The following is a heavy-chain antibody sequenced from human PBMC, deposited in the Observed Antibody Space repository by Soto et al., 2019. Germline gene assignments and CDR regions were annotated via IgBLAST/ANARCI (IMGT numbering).Heavy chain of an antibody. CDR2: MNPNSGNT. J-gene: IGHJ4*02. Sequence: GASVKVSCKASGYTFTSYDINWVRQATGQGLEWMGWMNPNSGNTGYAQKFQGRVTMTRNTSISTAYMELSSLRSEDTAVYYCARFGAPNYKAAADYWGQGTLVTVSS. D-gene: IGHD6-13*01. CDR1: GYTFTSYD. CDR3: ARFGAPNYKAAADY. V-gene: IGHV1-8*01.